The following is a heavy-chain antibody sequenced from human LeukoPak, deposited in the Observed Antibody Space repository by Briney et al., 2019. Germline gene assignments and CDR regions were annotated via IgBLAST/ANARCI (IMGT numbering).Heavy chain of an antibody. CDR2: ISGSGGST. D-gene: IGHD3-3*01. J-gene: IGHJ5*02. CDR3: AKDRHGITIFGVVIEDWFDP. V-gene: IGHV3-23*01. Sequence: GGSLRLSCAASGFTFSSYWMSWVRQAPGKGLEWVSAISGSGGSTYYADSVKGRFTISRDNSKNTLYLQMNSLRAEDTAVYYCAKDRHGITIFGVVIEDWFDPWGQGTLVTVSS. CDR1: GFTFSSYW.